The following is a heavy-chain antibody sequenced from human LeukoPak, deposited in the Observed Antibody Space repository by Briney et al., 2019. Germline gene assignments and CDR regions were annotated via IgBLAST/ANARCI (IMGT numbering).Heavy chain of an antibody. CDR2: IIPIFGTA. D-gene: IGHD3-22*01. CDR1: GGTLSSYA. CDR3: ARAKYYDSSGYRLSPLDY. J-gene: IGHJ4*02. Sequence: SVKVSCKASGGTLSSYAISWVRQAPGQGLEWMVGIIPIFGTANYAQKFQGRVTITTDESTSTAYMELSSMRSEDTAVYYCARAKYYDSSGYRLSPLDYWGQGTLVTVSS. V-gene: IGHV1-69*05.